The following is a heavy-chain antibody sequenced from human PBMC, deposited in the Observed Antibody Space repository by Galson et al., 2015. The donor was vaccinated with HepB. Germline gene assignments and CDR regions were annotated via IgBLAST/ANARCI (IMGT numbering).Heavy chain of an antibody. V-gene: IGHV1-18*01. D-gene: IGHD2-15*01. J-gene: IGHJ5*02. Sequence: SVKVSCKASGYKFSTYSITWVRQAPGQGLEWMGWISAYNRHTNYAQSFQDRVTMTTDRSTSTIYLELRSLRSDDTAVYYCARGALVVVVGATQNNWFDPWAQGTLVTVFS. CDR2: ISAYNRHT. CDR3: ARGALVVVVGATQNNWFDP. CDR1: GYKFSTYS.